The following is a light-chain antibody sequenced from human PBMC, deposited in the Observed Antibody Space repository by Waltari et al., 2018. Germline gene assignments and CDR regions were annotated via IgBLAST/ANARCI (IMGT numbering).Light chain of an antibody. Sequence: QTVVTQEPSFSVSPGETATLTCGLSSGSVYSSYYATWYQQTPGQAPRTRIYSTDTRSSGVPERFSGSILGHKAALTITGAQADDESDYYCVLYIGSGIWVFGGGTKLTVL. CDR1: SGSVYSSYY. CDR3: VLYIGSGIWV. J-gene: IGLJ3*02. V-gene: IGLV8-61*01. CDR2: STD.